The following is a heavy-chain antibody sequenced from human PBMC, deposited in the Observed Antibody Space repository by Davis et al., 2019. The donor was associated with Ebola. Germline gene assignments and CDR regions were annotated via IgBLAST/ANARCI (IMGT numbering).Heavy chain of an antibody. Sequence: GESLKISCAASGFTFSSYSMNWVRQAPGKGLEWVANIKQDGSEKYYVDSVKGRFTISRDNAKNSLYLQMNSLRAEDTAVYYCARVLSDILGYGMDVWGQGTTVTVSS. CDR2: IKQDGSEK. J-gene: IGHJ6*02. D-gene: IGHD3-9*01. V-gene: IGHV3-7*03. CDR1: GFTFSSYS. CDR3: ARVLSDILGYGMDV.